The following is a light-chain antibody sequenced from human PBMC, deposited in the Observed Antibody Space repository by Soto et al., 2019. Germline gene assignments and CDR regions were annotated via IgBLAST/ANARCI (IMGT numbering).Light chain of an antibody. CDR1: SSDVGGYNY. CDR3: SSYTSSSIFYV. V-gene: IGLV2-14*01. J-gene: IGLJ1*01. CDR2: DVS. Sequence: QSALTQPASVSGSPGQSITISCTGTSSDVGGYNYVSWYQQHPGKAPKLMIYDVSNRPSGVSNRFSGSKSGNTASLTISGLQAEDEADYYCSSYTSSSIFYVFGTGTKVTFL.